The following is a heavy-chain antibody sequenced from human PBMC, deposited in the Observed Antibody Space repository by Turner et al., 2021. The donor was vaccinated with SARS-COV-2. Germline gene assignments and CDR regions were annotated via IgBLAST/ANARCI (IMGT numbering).Heavy chain of an antibody. J-gene: IGHJ5*02. Sequence: QVQLVQTGAEVTKPGASVMVSCKVSGYTLIELSMHWVRQAPGKGLEWMGGFDPEDGETIYAQKFQGRVTMTEDTSTDTAYMELSSLRSEDTAVYYCATAPPYCTNGVCPNWFDPWGQGTLVTVSS. CDR2: FDPEDGET. D-gene: IGHD2-8*01. CDR1: GYTLIELS. CDR3: ATAPPYCTNGVCPNWFDP. V-gene: IGHV1-24*01.